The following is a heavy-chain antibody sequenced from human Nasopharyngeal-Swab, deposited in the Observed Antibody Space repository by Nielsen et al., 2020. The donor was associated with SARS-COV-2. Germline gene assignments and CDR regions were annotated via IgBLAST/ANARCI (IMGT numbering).Heavy chain of an antibody. V-gene: IGHV3-23*01. CDR3: ARAKVVAVAASDY. CDR2: ISGSGGST. J-gene: IGHJ4*02. D-gene: IGHD2-15*01. Sequence: VRQAPGKGLEWVSAISGSGGSTYYADSVKGRFSISRDNSKNTLYLQMNSLRAEDTAVYYCARAKVVAVAASDYWGQGTLVTVSS.